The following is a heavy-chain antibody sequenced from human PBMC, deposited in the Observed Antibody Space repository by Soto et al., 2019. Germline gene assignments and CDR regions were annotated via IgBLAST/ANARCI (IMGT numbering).Heavy chain of an antibody. J-gene: IGHJ6*02. CDR1: GYTFTSYG. V-gene: IGHV1-18*01. D-gene: IGHD5-18*01. Sequence: QVQLVQSGAEVKKPGASVKVSCKASGYTFTSYGSSWVRQAPGQGLEWMGWISAYNGNTNYAQKLQGRVTLTTDTPTSTAYMELRSLRSDDTAVYYCAREEGLQLWLNYFYGMDVWGQGTTVTVSS. CDR2: ISAYNGNT. CDR3: AREEGLQLWLNYFYGMDV.